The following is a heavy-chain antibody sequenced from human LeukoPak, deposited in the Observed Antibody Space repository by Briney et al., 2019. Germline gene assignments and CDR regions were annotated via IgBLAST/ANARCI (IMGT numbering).Heavy chain of an antibody. J-gene: IGHJ4*02. CDR3: ATKQWLAPPPDS. CDR2: INTDGTVT. Sequence: GGSLRLSCAASGFTFSKYWMLWVRKAPGKGLESVSRINTDGTVTTYADSVKGRFTVSRDNADNTMFLQMNSVRDEDTAVYYCATKQWLAPPPDSWGQGTPVTVSS. V-gene: IGHV3-74*01. D-gene: IGHD6-19*01. CDR1: GFTFSKYW.